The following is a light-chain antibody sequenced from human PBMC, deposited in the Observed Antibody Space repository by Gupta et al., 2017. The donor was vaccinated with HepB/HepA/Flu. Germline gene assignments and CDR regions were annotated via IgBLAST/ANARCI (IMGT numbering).Light chain of an antibody. CDR1: SSDVGSYNR. Sequence: QSALTQPPSVSGSPGPSVTISCTGTSSDVGSYNRVSWYQQPPGTAPKLMIYEVSNRPSGVPGRFSGSKSGNTASLTISGLQAEDEADYYCSSYTSSSTLVFGGGTKLTVL. CDR3: SSYTSSSTLV. CDR2: EVS. V-gene: IGLV2-18*02. J-gene: IGLJ2*01.